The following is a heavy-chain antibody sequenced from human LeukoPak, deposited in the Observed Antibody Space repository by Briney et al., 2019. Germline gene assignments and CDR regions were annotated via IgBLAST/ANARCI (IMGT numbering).Heavy chain of an antibody. D-gene: IGHD3-10*01. J-gene: IGHJ5*02. Sequence: XTXXXYGGSFSGXYWSWIRQPPGKGLEWIGEINHSGSTNYNPSLKSRVTISVDTSKNQFSLKLSSVTAADTAVYYCARVITMVRGVIGTNWFDPWGQGTLVTVSS. CDR2: INHSGST. V-gene: IGHV4-34*01. CDR1: GGSFSGXY. CDR3: ARVITMVRGVIGTNWFDP.